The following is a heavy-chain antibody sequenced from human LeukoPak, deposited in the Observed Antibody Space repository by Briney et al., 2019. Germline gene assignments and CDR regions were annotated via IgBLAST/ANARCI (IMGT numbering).Heavy chain of an antibody. CDR3: ARVAPSGGKLTYLFDF. V-gene: IGHV3-30-3*01. D-gene: IGHD3-10*01. CDR1: GFTFSIYA. J-gene: IGHJ4*02. CDR2: MSYHGIDK. Sequence: GGSLRLSCAASGFTFSIYALHWVRQAPGKGLEWVAVMSYHGIDKYYADSMKGRFTISRDNAKNSLYLQINSLRVEDTAVYYCARVAPSGGKLTYLFDFWGQGTLVAVSS.